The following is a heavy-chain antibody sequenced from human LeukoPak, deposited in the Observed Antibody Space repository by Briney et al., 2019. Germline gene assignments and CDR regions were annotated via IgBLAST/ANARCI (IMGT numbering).Heavy chain of an antibody. Sequence: GGSLRLSCAASGFTVSNNYMSWVRQAPGKGLEWVSVIYSGGNTYYTDSVKGRFAISRDNSKNTVFLQMNSLRAEDTAVYYCARWRWLQSEYDYWGQGTLVTVSP. J-gene: IGHJ4*02. D-gene: IGHD5-24*01. CDR2: IYSGGNT. V-gene: IGHV3-53*01. CDR3: ARWRWLQSEYDY. CDR1: GFTVSNNY.